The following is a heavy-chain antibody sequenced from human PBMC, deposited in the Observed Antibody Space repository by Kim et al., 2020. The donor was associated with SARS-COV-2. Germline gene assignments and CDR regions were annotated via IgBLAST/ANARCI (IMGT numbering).Heavy chain of an antibody. CDR1: GDSVSSNSAA. CDR3: ARAIYYYDSSGYPFRKSYFDY. J-gene: IGHJ4*02. Sequence: SQTLSLTCAISGDSVSSNSAAWNWIRQSPSRGLEWLGRTYYRSKWYNDYAVSVKSRITINPDTSKNQFSLQLNSVTPEDTAVYYCARAIYYYDSSGYPFRKSYFDYWGQGTLVTVSS. V-gene: IGHV6-1*01. D-gene: IGHD3-22*01. CDR2: TYYRSKWYN.